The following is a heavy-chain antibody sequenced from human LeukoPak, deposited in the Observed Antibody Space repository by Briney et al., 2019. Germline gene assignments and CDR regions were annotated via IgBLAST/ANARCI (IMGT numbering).Heavy chain of an antibody. V-gene: IGHV4-34*01. J-gene: IGHJ3*02. D-gene: IGHD3-16*01. CDR3: AREGGRREAVGYAFDI. CDR2: INQSGNT. CDR1: GGSFSGYY. Sequence: SETLSLTCAVYGGSFSGYYWSWIRQPPGRGLEWLGEINQSGNTNYIPSLKSRVTISADTSKNHFSLKLSSVTAADTAVYYCAREGGRREAVGYAFDIWGQGTMVTVSS.